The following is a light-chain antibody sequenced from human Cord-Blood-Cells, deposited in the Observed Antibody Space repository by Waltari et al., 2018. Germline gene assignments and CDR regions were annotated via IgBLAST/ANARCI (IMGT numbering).Light chain of an antibody. CDR3: QQYYSTPPT. CDR1: QSVFYSSNNKNY. J-gene: IGKJ2*01. CDR2: WAS. V-gene: IGKV4-1*01. Sequence: DIVMTQSPDSLAVSLGERATINCKSSQSVFYSSNNKNYLAWYPQKPGQPPKLLIYWASTRESGVPDRFSGSGSGTDFTLTSSSLQAEDVAVYYCQQYYSTPPTFGQGTKLEIK.